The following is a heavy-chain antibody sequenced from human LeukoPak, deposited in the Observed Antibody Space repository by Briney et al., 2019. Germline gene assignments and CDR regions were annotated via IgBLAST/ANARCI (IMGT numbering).Heavy chain of an antibody. Sequence: GGSLRLSCAASEFTFSSNAMSWVRQAPGKGLEWVSGISGSGGSTYYADSVKGRFTISRDNSKNTLCLQMNSLRAEDTAVYYCYYAGYWGQGTLVTVSS. CDR2: ISGSGGST. D-gene: IGHD1-26*01. V-gene: IGHV3-23*01. J-gene: IGHJ4*02. CDR1: EFTFSSNA. CDR3: YYAGY.